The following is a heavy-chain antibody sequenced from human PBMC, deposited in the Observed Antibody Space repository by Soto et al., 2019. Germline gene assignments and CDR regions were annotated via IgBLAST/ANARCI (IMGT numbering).Heavy chain of an antibody. CDR2: ISSSSSYT. J-gene: IGHJ4*02. V-gene: IGHV3-11*06. CDR1: GFTFSDYY. D-gene: IGHD3-9*01. CDR3: ARDILTGYYGAGRFDY. Sequence: GGSLRLSCAASGFTFSDYYMSWIRQAPGKGLEWVSYISSSSSYTNYADSVKGRFTISRDNAKNSLYLQMNSLRAEDTAVYYCARDILTGYYGAGRFDYWGQGTLVTVSS.